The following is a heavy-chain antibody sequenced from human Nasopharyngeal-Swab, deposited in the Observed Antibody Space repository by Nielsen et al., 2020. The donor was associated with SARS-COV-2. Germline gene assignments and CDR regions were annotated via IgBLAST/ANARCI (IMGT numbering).Heavy chain of an antibody. CDR1: GYTFTSYD. CDR3: ARAVVLGKFDY. CDR2: MNPNSGNT. V-gene: IGHV1-8*01. J-gene: IGHJ4*02. Sequence: ASVKVTCKASGYTFTSYDINWVRQATGQGLEWMGWMNPNSGNTGYAQKFQGRVTMTRNTSISTAYMELSCLRSEDTAVYYCARAVVLGKFDYWGQGTLVTVSS. D-gene: IGHD4-23*01.